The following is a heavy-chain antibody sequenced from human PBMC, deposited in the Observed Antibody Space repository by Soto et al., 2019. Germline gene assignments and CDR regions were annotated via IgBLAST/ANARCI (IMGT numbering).Heavy chain of an antibody. V-gene: IGHV2-5*02. CDR2: IYWDDDK. CDR1: GFSLSTSGVG. CDR3: ALNGARNYYGFFQH. Sequence: QITLKESGPTLVKPTQTLTLTCTFSGFSLSTSGVGVGWIRQPPGKALEWLALIYWDDDKRYSPSLKSRLTITKDTSKNQVVLTMTNMDPVDTATYYCALNGARNYYGFFQHWGQGTLVTVSS. J-gene: IGHJ1*01. D-gene: IGHD3-10*01.